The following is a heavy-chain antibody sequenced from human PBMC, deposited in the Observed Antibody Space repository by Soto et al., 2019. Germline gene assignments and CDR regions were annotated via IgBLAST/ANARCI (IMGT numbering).Heavy chain of an antibody. J-gene: IGHJ4*02. Sequence: SETLSLTCAVYGGSFSGYYWSWIRQPPGKGLEWIGEINHSGSTNYNPSLKSRVTISVDTSKNQFSLKLSSGTAADTAVYYCARGIAAAGTPNFDYWGQGTLVTVSS. CDR3: ARGIAAAGTPNFDY. CDR2: INHSGST. D-gene: IGHD6-13*01. CDR1: GGSFSGYY. V-gene: IGHV4-34*01.